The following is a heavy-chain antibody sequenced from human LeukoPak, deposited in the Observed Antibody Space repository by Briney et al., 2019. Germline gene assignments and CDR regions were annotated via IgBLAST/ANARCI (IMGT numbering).Heavy chain of an antibody. CDR1: GFTVSSNY. Sequence: GGSLRLSCAASGFTVSSNYMSWVRQAPGKGLEWVSVIYSGGSTYYADSVKGRFTISRDNSKNTLYLQMNSLRAEDTAVYYCARMNLGATTSFDYWGQGTLVTVSS. CDR3: ARMNLGATTSFDY. D-gene: IGHD1-26*01. CDR2: IYSGGST. V-gene: IGHV3-53*01. J-gene: IGHJ4*02.